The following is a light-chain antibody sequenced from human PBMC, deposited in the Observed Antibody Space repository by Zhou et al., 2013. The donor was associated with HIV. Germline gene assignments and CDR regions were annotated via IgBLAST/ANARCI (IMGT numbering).Light chain of an antibody. CDR1: QSIRYSDGVVY. CDR2: KVY. J-gene: IGKJ5*01. Sequence: VVMTQSPLYLPVTLGQPASISCRAAQSIRYSDGVVYLTWFHQRPGQSPRRLIYKVYDRASGVPDRFSGSGSDTDFTLKISRVEAEDVGVYYCVQGSHWPPGLGQGTRLDIK. CDR3: VQGSHWPPG. V-gene: IGKV2-30*01.